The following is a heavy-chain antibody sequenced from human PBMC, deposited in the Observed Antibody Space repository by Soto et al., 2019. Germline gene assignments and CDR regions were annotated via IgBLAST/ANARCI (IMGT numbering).Heavy chain of an antibody. CDR1: GDSITSNSYF. CDR3: ARHFSVDHFDY. V-gene: IGHV4-39*01. D-gene: IGHD3-9*01. J-gene: IGHJ4*02. CDR2: IYYSGST. Sequence: SEILSLTCTVSGDSITSNSYFWAWIRQPPGKGLEWIGSIYYSGSTYHNPSLKSRVTISVDRSNNQFSLKLTSVTAADTTAHNCARHFSVDHFDYWGQGALVTVSS.